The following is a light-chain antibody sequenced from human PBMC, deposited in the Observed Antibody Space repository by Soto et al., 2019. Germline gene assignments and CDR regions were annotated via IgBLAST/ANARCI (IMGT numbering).Light chain of an antibody. CDR3: QQYNSYWT. CDR1: QMSSNW. J-gene: IGKJ1*01. CDR2: QAS. V-gene: IGKV1-5*03. Sequence: DIRMTQSPSTLSASVGDRVTITCRASQMSSNWLAWYQQKPGKAPKLMIYQASSLESGVPSRFSGSGSGTEFTLTISSLQPDDFATYYCQQYNSYWTFGQGTKVEIK.